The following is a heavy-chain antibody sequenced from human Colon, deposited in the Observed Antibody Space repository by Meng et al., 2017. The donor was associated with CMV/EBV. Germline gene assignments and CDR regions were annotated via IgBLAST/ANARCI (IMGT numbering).Heavy chain of an antibody. V-gene: IGHV3-33*06. CDR1: GFTFSSHA. CDR2: VSYDASNA. CDR3: AKDQHGIDYYYSYGMDV. J-gene: IGHJ6*02. Sequence: GGSLRLSCAASGFTFSSHAMHWVRQAPGKGLEGVAVVSYDASNAYYSDSVKGRFSISRDNSKNSLYLQMNSLRAEDPAVYYCAKDQHGIDYYYSYGMDVWGQGTTVTVSS. D-gene: IGHD1-14*01.